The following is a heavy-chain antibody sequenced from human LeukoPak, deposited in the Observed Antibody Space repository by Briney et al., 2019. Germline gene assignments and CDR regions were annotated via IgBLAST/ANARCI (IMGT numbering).Heavy chain of an antibody. CDR2: IKADGSEK. Sequence: GSLRPSCAASGFTFRSHWMSWGRQAPGKGLEWVATIKADGSEKYYVDSVKGRFTISRDNAKKSFYLQMNSLRTEDTAVYYCARARGMDVWGQGTTVTVSS. CDR3: ARARGMDV. V-gene: IGHV3-7*04. CDR1: GFTFRSHW. J-gene: IGHJ6*02.